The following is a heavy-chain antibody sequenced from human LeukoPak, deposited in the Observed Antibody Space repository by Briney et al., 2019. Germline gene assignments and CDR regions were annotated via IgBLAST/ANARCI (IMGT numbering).Heavy chain of an antibody. D-gene: IGHD3-3*01. Sequence: SETLSLTCTVSGGSISSHYWSWIRQPPGKGLEWIGYIYYSGSTNYNPSLKSRVTISVDTSKNQFSLKLSSVTAADTAVYYCARRYYDFWSGHLTNWFDPWGQGTLVTVSS. CDR2: IYYSGST. CDR3: ARRYYDFWSGHLTNWFDP. V-gene: IGHV4-59*11. CDR1: GGSISSHY. J-gene: IGHJ5*02.